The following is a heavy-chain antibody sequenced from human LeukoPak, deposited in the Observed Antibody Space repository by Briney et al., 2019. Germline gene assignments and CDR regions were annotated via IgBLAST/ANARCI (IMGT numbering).Heavy chain of an antibody. CDR3: AKGHQWLRFNGLGTRFDP. V-gene: IGHV3-23*01. D-gene: IGHD5-12*01. CDR1: GFTFTSYA. Sequence: PGGSLRLSCAASGFTFTSYAMSWVRQAPGKGLEWVSAISGSGGSTYYADPVKGRFTISRDNSKNTVYLQMNSLRAEDTAVYYCAKGHQWLRFNGLGTRFDPWGQGTLVTVSS. CDR2: ISGSGGST. J-gene: IGHJ5*02.